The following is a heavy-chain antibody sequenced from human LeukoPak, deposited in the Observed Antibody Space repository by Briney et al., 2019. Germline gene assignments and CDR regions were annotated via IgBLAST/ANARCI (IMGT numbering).Heavy chain of an antibody. CDR1: GYTFTSYA. J-gene: IGHJ4*02. V-gene: IGHV1-3*01. CDR2: INAGNGNT. CDR3: ARRGNDDYFDY. D-gene: IGHD1-1*01. Sequence: ASVKVSCKASGYTFTSYAMHWVRQAPGQRLEWMGWINAGNGNTKYSQKFQGRVTITWDTSASTAYMELSSLRSEDTAVYYCARRGNDDYFDYWGQGTLVTVSS.